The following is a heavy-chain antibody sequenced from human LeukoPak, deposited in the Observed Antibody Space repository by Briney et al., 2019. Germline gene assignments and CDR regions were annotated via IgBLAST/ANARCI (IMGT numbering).Heavy chain of an antibody. D-gene: IGHD6-13*01. CDR3: ARPYSSSWYRAFDI. J-gene: IGHJ3*02. CDR2: ISSSGSNI. CDR1: GFTFSSYE. Sequence: GGSLRLSCAASGFTFSSYEMNWVRQAPGKGLEWVSYISSSGSNIYYADSVKGRFTISRDNAKISLYLQINSLRAEDTAVYYCARPYSSSWYRAFDIWGQATMVTVSS. V-gene: IGHV3-48*03.